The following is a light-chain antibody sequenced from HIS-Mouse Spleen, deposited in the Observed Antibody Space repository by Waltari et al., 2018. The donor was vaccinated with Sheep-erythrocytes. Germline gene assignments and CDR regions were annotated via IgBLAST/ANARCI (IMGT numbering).Light chain of an antibody. CDR2: EES. V-gene: IGLV3-10*01. CDR3: YSTDSSGNHWV. J-gene: IGLJ3*02. Sequence: SYELTQPPSVSVSPGQTARITCSGDALPKTYAYWYQQKSGQAPLMLIYEESKRPSGIPERFSGSTAGTMATLTISGAQVEDEADYYCYSTDSSGNHWVFGGGTKLTVL. CDR1: ALPKTY.